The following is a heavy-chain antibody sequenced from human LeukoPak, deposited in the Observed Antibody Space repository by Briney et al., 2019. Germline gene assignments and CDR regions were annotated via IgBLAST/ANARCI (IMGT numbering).Heavy chain of an antibody. J-gene: IGHJ6*02. CDR3: AAMTYYYGSSPSYGMDV. D-gene: IGHD3-22*01. Sequence: ASVKVSCKASGYTFTGYYMHWVRQAPGQGLEWMGWINPNSGGTNYAQKFQGRVTMTRDTSISTAYMELSRLRSDDTAVYYCAAMTYYYGSSPSYGMDVWGQGTTVTVSS. CDR2: INPNSGGT. CDR1: GYTFTGYY. V-gene: IGHV1-2*02.